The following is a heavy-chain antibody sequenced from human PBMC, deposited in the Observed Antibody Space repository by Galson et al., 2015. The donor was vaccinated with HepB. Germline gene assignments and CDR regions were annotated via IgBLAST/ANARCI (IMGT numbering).Heavy chain of an antibody. J-gene: IGHJ6*02. CDR2: TYYRSKWYN. Sequence: CAISGDSVSSNSAAWNWIRQSPSRGLEWLGRTYYRSKWYNDYAVSVKSRITINPDTSKNQFSLQLNSVTPEDTAVYYCAAGLAPYYYYGMDVWGQGTTVTVSS. V-gene: IGHV6-1*01. D-gene: IGHD6-19*01. CDR3: AAGLAPYYYYGMDV. CDR1: GDSVSSNSAA.